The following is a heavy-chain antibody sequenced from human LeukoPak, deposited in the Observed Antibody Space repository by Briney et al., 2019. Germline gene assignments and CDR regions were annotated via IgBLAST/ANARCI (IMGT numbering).Heavy chain of an antibody. J-gene: IGHJ4*02. V-gene: IGHV4-4*02. D-gene: IGHD3-22*01. CDR3: AGLVGRYSSGLYYYYFDY. Sequence: SGTLSLTCTVSGDSINSLDLWSWVRQPPGKGLEWIGEMYLSGTTHSNPSVKSRVTISIDKSKNQFFLNLSSVTAADTAVYYCAGLVGRYSSGLYYYYFDYWGQGTLVAVSS. CDR1: GDSINSLDL. CDR2: MYLSGTT.